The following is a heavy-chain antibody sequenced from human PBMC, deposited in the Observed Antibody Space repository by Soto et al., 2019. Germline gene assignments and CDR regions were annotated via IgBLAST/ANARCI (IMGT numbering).Heavy chain of an antibody. Sequence: GGSLRLSCAASGFSFSNYWMAWVRQAPGKGLEWVANINRDGGERYHADSVRGRFTIFRDNSENSLYLQMNRLRAEDTAVHYCARDATFCLDCWGRGTLVTVSS. V-gene: IGHV3-7*03. CDR3: ARDATFCLDC. J-gene: IGHJ4*02. CDR2: INRDGGER. CDR1: GFSFSNYW. D-gene: IGHD3-16*01.